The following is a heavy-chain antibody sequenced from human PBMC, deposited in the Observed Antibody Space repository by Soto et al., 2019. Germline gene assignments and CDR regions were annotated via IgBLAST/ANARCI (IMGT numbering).Heavy chain of an antibody. CDR3: ARRRRRYSYGRGGSGSYWYFDL. CDR2: IYYIGST. V-gene: IGHV4-39*01. D-gene: IGHD3-10*01. CDR1: CGSISSSSYY. Sequence: QLQLQESGPGLVKPSETLSLTCTVSCGSISSSSYYWGWIRQPPGKGLEWIGSIYYIGSTYYNPSLKSQVTIPVNPSKNQFSLKLSSVTAADTAVYYCARRRRRYSYGRGGSGSYWYFDLWGRGTLVTVSS. J-gene: IGHJ2*01.